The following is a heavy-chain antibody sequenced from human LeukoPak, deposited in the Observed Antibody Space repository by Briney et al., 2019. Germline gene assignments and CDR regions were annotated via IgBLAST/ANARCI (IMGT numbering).Heavy chain of an antibody. CDR3: ASYSSTYSKAFDY. D-gene: IGHD3-22*01. CDR2: IYYSGST. Sequence: PSETLSPTCTVSGGSISSGGYYWSWIRQHPGKGLEWIGYIYYSGSTYYNPSLKSRVTISVDTSKNQFSLRLSSVSAADTAVYYCASYSSTYSKAFDYWGQGSLVSVSS. V-gene: IGHV4-31*03. CDR1: GGSISSGGYY. J-gene: IGHJ4*02.